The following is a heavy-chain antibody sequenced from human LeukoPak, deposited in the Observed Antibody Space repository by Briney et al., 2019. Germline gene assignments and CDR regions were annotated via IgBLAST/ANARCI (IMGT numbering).Heavy chain of an antibody. CDR3: ARDPKGYYGSGSNAD. CDR2: IIPILGIA. J-gene: IGHJ4*02. D-gene: IGHD3-10*01. V-gene: IGHV1-69*04. CDR1: GGTFNSYT. Sequence: SVTVTCKASGGTFNSYTINWVRLAPGQGLEWMGRIIPILGIANYAQKFQGKVTITADKSTSTAYMELSSLRSEDTAVYYCARDPKGYYGSGSNADCGQGSLVTVSS.